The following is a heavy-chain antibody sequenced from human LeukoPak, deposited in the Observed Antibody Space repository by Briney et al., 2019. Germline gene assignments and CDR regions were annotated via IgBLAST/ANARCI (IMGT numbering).Heavy chain of an antibody. CDR1: GYTFSSYH. V-gene: IGHV1-46*01. CDR2: INPSSGST. CDR3: ARDSRVVPAAGHYFDS. Sequence: ASVKVSCKASGYTFSSYHMHWVRQAPGQGLEWMGIINPSSGSTSYAQKFQGRVTMTRDTSTSTAYMELSSLRSEDTAVYYCARDSRVVPAAGHYFDSWGQGILVTVSS. J-gene: IGHJ4*02. D-gene: IGHD2-2*01.